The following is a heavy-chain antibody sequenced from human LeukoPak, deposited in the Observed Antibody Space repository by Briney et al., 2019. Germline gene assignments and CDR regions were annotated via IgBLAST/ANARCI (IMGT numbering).Heavy chain of an antibody. Sequence: PSETLSLTCAVYGGSFSGYYWSWIRQPPGKGLEWIGEINHSGSTNYNPSLKSQVTISVDTSKNQFSLKLSSVTAADTAVYYCASSDLVVVPADLSHAFDIWGQGTMVTVSS. CDR3: ASSDLVVVPADLSHAFDI. CDR1: GGSFSGYY. V-gene: IGHV4-34*01. CDR2: INHSGST. J-gene: IGHJ3*02. D-gene: IGHD2-2*01.